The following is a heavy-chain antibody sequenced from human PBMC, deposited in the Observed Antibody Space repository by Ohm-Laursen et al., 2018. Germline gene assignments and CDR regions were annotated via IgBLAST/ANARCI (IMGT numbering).Heavy chain of an antibody. V-gene: IGHV4-59*08. Sequence: SETLSLTWTVSGDSLSNYYWSWIRQPPGKTLEWIGYIYYNGNPNYNPSLKSRITISVDTSKNQFSLKLRSVSAADTAVYYCVMYSSFSVYWGQGTLVTVSS. CDR1: GDSLSNYY. CDR3: VMYSSFSVY. J-gene: IGHJ4*02. CDR2: IYYNGNP. D-gene: IGHD6-19*01.